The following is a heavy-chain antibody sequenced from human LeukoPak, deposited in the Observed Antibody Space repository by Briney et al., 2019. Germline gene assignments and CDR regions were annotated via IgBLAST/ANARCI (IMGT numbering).Heavy chain of an antibody. V-gene: IGHV1-2*02. J-gene: IGHJ4*02. CDR3: ARDLDYYGSGYYFDY. CDR2: INPNSGGT. CDR1: GYTFTGYY. Sequence: GASVKVSCKASGYTFTGYYMHWVRQAPGQGLEWMGWINPNSGGTNYAQKFQGRVTMTRDTSIGTAYMELSRLTSDDTAVYYCARDLDYYGSGYYFDYWGQGTLVTVSS. D-gene: IGHD3-10*01.